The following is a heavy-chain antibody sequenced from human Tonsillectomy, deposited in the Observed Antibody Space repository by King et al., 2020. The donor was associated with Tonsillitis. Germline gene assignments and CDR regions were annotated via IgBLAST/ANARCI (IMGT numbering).Heavy chain of an antibody. Sequence: VQLVQSGAELKKPGASVKVSCKASGYTFTTYGINWVRQAPGQGLECMGWISTYSGETDYAQKFQGRVTLTTNTSTSTVYMELRSLRSDDTAVYYCARGHEEWFFDLWGRGTLVTVSS. V-gene: IGHV1-18*04. J-gene: IGHJ2*01. CDR3: ARGHEEWFFDL. CDR2: ISTYSGET. CDR1: GYTFTTYG.